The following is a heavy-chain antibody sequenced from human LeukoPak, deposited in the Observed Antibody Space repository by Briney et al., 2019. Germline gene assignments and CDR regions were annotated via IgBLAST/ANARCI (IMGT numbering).Heavy chain of an antibody. V-gene: IGHV3-74*01. D-gene: IGHD6-13*01. Sequence: PGGSLRLSCAASGFTFSSYWMHWVRQAPGKGLVWVSHIDSDGSGTTYGDSAKGRFTISRDNAKNTLYLQMNSLRAEDMAVYYCARGTAAAAGIDYWGQGILVTVSS. CDR2: IDSDGSGT. J-gene: IGHJ4*02. CDR3: ARGTAAAAGIDY. CDR1: GFTFSSYW.